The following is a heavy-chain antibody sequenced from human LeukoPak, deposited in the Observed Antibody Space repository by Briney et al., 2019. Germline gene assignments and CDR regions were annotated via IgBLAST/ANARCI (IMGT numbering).Heavy chain of an antibody. J-gene: IGHJ4*02. CDR3: ARAPQTGDILPFDY. D-gene: IGHD7-27*01. CDR2: INPSGGST. Sequence: ASVKVSCKASGGTFSSYAISWVRQAPGQGLEWMGIINPSGGSTSYAQKFQGRVTMTRDMSTSTVYMELSSLRSEDTAVYYCARAPQTGDILPFDYWGQGTLVTVSS. CDR1: GGTFSSYA. V-gene: IGHV1-46*01.